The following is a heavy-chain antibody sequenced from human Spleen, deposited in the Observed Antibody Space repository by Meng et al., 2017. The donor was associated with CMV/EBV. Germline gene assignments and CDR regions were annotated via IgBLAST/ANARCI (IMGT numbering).Heavy chain of an antibody. CDR3: ARDYYDSGAYCYTEEYYHGLDV. D-gene: IGHD3-22*01. CDR1: GDSVSSNSAA. CDR2: TYYRSKWYN. Sequence: SQTLSLTCAISGDSVSSNSAAWNWIRQSPSRGLEWLGRTYYRSKWYNDYAVSVKSRITINPDTSKNQFSLQLNSVTPEDTAVYYCARDYYDSGAYCYTEEYYHGLDVWGQGTTVTVSS. J-gene: IGHJ6*02. V-gene: IGHV6-1*01.